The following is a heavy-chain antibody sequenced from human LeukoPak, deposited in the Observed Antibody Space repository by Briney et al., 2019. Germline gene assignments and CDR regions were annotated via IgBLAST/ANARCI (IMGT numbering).Heavy chain of an antibody. V-gene: IGHV3-30*02. CDR1: GFTFSSYG. Sequence: GGSLRLSCAASGFTFSSYGMRWVRQAPGRGVGWVAFIRYDGSNKYYADSVKGRFNISRDNSKNTLYLQMNSLRAEDTAVYYCARAGRSGYFFDYWGQGTLVTVSS. D-gene: IGHD2-21*01. CDR3: ARAGRSGYFFDY. J-gene: IGHJ4*02. CDR2: IRYDGSNK.